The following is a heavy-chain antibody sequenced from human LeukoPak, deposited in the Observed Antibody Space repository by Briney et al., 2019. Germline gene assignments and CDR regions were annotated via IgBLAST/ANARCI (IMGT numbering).Heavy chain of an antibody. Sequence: ASVKVSCKASGGTFSSYAISWVRQAPGQGLEWIGGIIPIFGTANYAQKFQGRVTITADESTSTAYMELSSLRSEDTAVYYCARSPEYCSGGSCFFLDYWGQGTLVTVSS. CDR2: IIPIFGTA. D-gene: IGHD2-15*01. CDR1: GGTFSSYA. J-gene: IGHJ4*02. V-gene: IGHV1-69*13. CDR3: ARSPEYCSGGSCFFLDY.